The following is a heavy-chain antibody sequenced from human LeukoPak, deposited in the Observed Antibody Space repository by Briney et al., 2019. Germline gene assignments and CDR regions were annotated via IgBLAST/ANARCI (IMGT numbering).Heavy chain of an antibody. Sequence: GGSLRLSCAASGFTFSSYGMTWVRQAPGKGLEWVSYISSSSSTIYYADSVKGRFTISRDNAKNSLYLQMNSLRAEDTAVYYCARVYEYYYGSGSPYYFDYWGQGTLVTVSS. CDR3: ARVYEYYYGSGSPYYFDY. J-gene: IGHJ4*02. D-gene: IGHD3-10*01. CDR1: GFTFSSYG. CDR2: ISSSSSTI. V-gene: IGHV3-48*01.